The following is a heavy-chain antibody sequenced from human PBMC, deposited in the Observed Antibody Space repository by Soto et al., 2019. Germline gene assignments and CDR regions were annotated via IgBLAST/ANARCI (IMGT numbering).Heavy chain of an antibody. CDR1: GSSINSDNW. CDR2: VHHSGTT. D-gene: IGHD1-26*01. V-gene: IGHV4-4*02. CDR3: ARGFSERWVY. J-gene: IGHJ4*02. Sequence: PSATLSLTSGFAGSSINSDNWWSRVRQAPGKELEWIGEVHHSGTTNYIQSLKPRITMSVDKSGNQVSLDLTSVAAAYSAGYFCARGFSERWVYWGQGILV.